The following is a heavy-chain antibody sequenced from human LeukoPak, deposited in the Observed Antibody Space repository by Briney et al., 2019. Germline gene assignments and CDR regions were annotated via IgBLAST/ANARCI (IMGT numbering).Heavy chain of an antibody. Sequence: GASVKVSCKASGYTFTGYYMHWVRQAPGQRLEWMGWINAGNGDTKYPQKFQGRVTITRDTSASTAYMEVSSLRSVDTAVYYCARQHKSAAVIDNAFDIWGQGTMVTVSS. CDR2: INAGNGDT. J-gene: IGHJ3*02. D-gene: IGHD2-2*01. V-gene: IGHV1-3*01. CDR3: ARQHKSAAVIDNAFDI. CDR1: GYTFTGYY.